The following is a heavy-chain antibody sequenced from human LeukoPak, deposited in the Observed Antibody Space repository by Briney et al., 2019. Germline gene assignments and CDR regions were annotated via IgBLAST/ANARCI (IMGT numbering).Heavy chain of an antibody. CDR1: GGSINNYY. D-gene: IGHD1-26*01. J-gene: IGHJ4*02. CDR2: IYYSGST. Sequence: SETLSLTCTVSGGSINNYYWSWIRQPPGKGLEWIGYIYYSGSTNYNPSLKSRVTISVNTSKNQFSLNLSSVTAADTAVYFCARSGSTAFDYWGQRTLVTVSS. CDR3: ARSGSTAFDY. V-gene: IGHV4-59*01.